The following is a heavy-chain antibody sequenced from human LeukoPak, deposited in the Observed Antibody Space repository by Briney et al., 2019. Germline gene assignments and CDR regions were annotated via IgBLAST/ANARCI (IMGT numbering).Heavy chain of an antibody. V-gene: IGHV5-51*01. J-gene: IGHJ4*02. CDR1: GYSFTNYW. CDR3: ARHFSGDYSNSVPAAFYLDY. CDR2: IYPGDSDT. D-gene: IGHD4-11*01. Sequence: RGESLKISCKASGYSFTNYWIGWVRQVPGRGLEWMAIIYPGDSDTRYSPSFHGQVTISADKSITTAYLQWSSLKASDTAIYYCARHFSGDYSNSVPAAFYLDYWGQGTLVTVSS.